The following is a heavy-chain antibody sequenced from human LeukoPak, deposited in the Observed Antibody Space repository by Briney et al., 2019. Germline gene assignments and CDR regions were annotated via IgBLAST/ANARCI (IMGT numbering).Heavy chain of an antibody. CDR1: GGSISSRSYY. V-gene: IGHV4-39*01. D-gene: IGHD1-26*01. CDR3: ARPQKGSYRWLYFDY. J-gene: IGHJ4*02. Sequence: PSETLSLTCTVSGGSISSRSYYWGWIRQPPGKGLEWIGSIYYSGSTYYNPSLKSRVTISVDTSKNQFSLKLSSVTAADTAVYYCARPQKGSYRWLYFDYWGQGTLVTVSS. CDR2: IYYSGST.